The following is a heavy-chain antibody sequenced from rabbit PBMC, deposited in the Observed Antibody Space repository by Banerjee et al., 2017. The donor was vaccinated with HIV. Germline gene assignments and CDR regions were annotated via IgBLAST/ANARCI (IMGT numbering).Heavy chain of an antibody. V-gene: IGHV1S40*01. Sequence: QSLEESGGGLVKPGGSLTLTCTASGFSFSSSYYIYWVHQAPGKGLEWIACIYAGNSGSTWYATWAKGRFTISKTSSTTVALQMTSLTAADTATCFCTRGSAYAGAGYALWGPGTLVTVS. D-gene: IGHD4-2*01. J-gene: IGHJ4*01. CDR2: IYAGNSGST. CDR3: TRGSAYAGAGYAL. CDR1: GFSFSSSYY.